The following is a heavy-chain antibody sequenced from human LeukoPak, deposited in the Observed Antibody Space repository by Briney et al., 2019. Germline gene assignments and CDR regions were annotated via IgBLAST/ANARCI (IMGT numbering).Heavy chain of an antibody. CDR1: GFTVSSNY. D-gene: IGHD3-10*01. Sequence: PGGSLRLSCAASGFTVSSNYMSWVRQAPGKGLEWVSVIYSGGSTYYADSVKGRLTISRDNSKNTLYLQMNSLRAEDRAVYYCASGSGSYRTPYYYMDVWGTGTTVTVSS. J-gene: IGHJ6*03. CDR2: IYSGGST. CDR3: ASGSGSYRTPYYYMDV. V-gene: IGHV3-53*01.